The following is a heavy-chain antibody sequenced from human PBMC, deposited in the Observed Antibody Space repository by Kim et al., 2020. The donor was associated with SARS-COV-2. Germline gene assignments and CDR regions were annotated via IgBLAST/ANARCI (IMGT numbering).Heavy chain of an antibody. Sequence: DSVKGRFTISRDNAKNSLYLQMNSLRAEDTAVYYCARTGSTVANYRGMDVWGQGTTVTVSS. CDR3: ARTGSTVANYRGMDV. V-gene: IGHV3-7*03. D-gene: IGHD2-2*01. J-gene: IGHJ6*02.